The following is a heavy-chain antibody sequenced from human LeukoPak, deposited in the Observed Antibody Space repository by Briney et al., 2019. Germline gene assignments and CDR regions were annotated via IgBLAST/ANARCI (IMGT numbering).Heavy chain of an antibody. CDR2: IKTDGSKE. Sequence: GGSLRLSCAASGFTFDNYAMSWVRQAPGKGLEWVAAIKTDGSKEYYVDSVRGRFTISRDNAKDSVFLQMNSLRADDTAVYFCARNSNFDTHDFWGQGTLVIVSS. CDR3: ARNSNFDTHDF. D-gene: IGHD3-22*01. V-gene: IGHV3-7*01. J-gene: IGHJ4*02. CDR1: GFTFDNYA.